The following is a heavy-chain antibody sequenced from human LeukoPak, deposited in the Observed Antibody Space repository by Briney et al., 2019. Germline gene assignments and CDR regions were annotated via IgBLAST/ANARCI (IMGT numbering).Heavy chain of an antibody. Sequence: GGSLRPFCAASEFTFSNYNINWVRQAPGKGLEWVSSISSSSSSIYYADSVKGRFTISRDNAKNSLYLQMNSLRAEDTAVYYCARDWHRDGFDMWGQGTMVTVSS. CDR2: ISSSSSSI. CDR1: EFTFSNYN. CDR3: ARDWHRDGFDM. J-gene: IGHJ3*02. V-gene: IGHV3-21*01.